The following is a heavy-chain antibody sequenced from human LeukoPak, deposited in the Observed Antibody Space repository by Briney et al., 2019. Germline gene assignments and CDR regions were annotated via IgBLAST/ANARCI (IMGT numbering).Heavy chain of an antibody. CDR2: INPNSGGT. Sequence: ASVKVSCKASGYTFTGYYMHWARQAPGQGLEWMGWINPNSGGTNYAQKFQGRVTITADKSTSTAYMELSSLRSEDTAVYYCARAPGRIAAAGTGGNWFDPWGQGTLVTVSS. V-gene: IGHV1-2*02. J-gene: IGHJ5*02. CDR3: ARAPGRIAAAGTGGNWFDP. CDR1: GYTFTGYY. D-gene: IGHD6-13*01.